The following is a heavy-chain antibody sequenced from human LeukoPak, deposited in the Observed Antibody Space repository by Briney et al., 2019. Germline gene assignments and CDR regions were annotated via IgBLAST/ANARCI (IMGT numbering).Heavy chain of an antibody. CDR2: ISAYNGNT. J-gene: IGHJ4*02. D-gene: IGHD7-27*01. CDR1: GYTLTELS. V-gene: IGHV1-18*01. CDR3: ARGKLGINEVDY. Sequence: ASVKVSCKVSGYTLTELSMHWVRQAPGQGLEWMGWISAYNGNTNYAQKLQGRVTMTTDTSTSTAYMELRSLRSDDTAVYYCARGKLGINEVDYWGQGTLVTVSS.